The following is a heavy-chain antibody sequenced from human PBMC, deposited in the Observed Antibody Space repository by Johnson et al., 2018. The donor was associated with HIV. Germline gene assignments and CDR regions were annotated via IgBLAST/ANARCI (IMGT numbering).Heavy chain of an antibody. CDR2: ISYDGSNK. D-gene: IGHD3-10*01. CDR1: QFTFDNFA. J-gene: IGHJ3*02. CDR3: GRGSMVRGAYDGFDI. Sequence: QVHLVESGGGLAKPAWSPRLSCTASQFTFDNFAMSWVRQAPGKGLEWVAVISYDGSNKYYADSVKGRFTISRDNSKNTLFLQMNSLRAEDTALYYCGRGSMVRGAYDGFDIWGQGTLVTVSS. V-gene: IGHV3-30*03.